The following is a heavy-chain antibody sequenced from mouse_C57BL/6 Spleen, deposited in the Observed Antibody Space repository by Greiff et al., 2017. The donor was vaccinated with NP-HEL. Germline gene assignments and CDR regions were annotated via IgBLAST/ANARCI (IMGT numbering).Heavy chain of an antibody. J-gene: IGHJ4*01. CDR3: ARAITVVAHDYAMDY. CDR1: GYTFTSYW. Sequence: QVQLQQPGAELVMPGASVKLSCKASGYTFTSYWMHWVKQRPGQGLEWIGEIDPSDSYTNYNQKFKGKSTLTVDKSSRTAYMQLSSLTSEDSAVYYCARAITVVAHDYAMDYWGQGTSVTVSS. D-gene: IGHD1-1*01. CDR2: IDPSDSYT. V-gene: IGHV1-69*01.